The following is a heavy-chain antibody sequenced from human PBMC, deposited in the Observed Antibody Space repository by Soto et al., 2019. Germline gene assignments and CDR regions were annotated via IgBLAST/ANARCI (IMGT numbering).Heavy chain of an antibody. CDR2: IYHSGST. J-gene: IGHJ4*02. Sequence: QVQLQESGPGLVKPSGTLSLTCAVSGGSVSSTNWWSWVRQPPGKGLEWIGEIYHSGSTNYSPSLKSRVTISVDKYKNQYSLKLTSVTAADTAVYYCARDRGGATPYGYWGQGTLVTVSS. CDR1: GGSVSSTNW. V-gene: IGHV4-4*02. CDR3: ARDRGGATPYGY. D-gene: IGHD1-26*01.